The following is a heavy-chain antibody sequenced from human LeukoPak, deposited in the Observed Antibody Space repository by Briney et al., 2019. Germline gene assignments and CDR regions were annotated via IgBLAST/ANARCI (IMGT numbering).Heavy chain of an antibody. V-gene: IGHV4-59*01. J-gene: IGHJ4*02. Sequence: PSETLSLTCTDSGGSISSDYWSWIRQPPGKGLEWIGYIHYRGSTNNNPSLKSRVTISVDTSKNQFSLKLSSVTAADTAVYYCARLSGYSSGHYYSDYWGQGTLVTVSS. CDR1: GGSISSDY. CDR2: IHYRGST. D-gene: IGHD3-22*01. CDR3: ARLSGYSSGHYYSDY.